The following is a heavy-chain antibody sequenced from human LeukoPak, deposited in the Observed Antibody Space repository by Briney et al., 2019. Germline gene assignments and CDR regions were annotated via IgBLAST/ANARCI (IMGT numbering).Heavy chain of an antibody. CDR1: GGYISDSRT. CDR3: ARVLTAAGLDF. V-gene: IGHV4-39*07. J-gene: IGHJ4*02. Sequence: SETLSLTCTVSGGYISDSRTWGWVRQPPGKGLEWIANIHDDGRTASNPSLKSRVTISLDTSKNQFSLKVSSVTAADTAFYYCARVLTAAGLDFWGQGTLVTVSS. D-gene: IGHD6-25*01. CDR2: IHDDGRT.